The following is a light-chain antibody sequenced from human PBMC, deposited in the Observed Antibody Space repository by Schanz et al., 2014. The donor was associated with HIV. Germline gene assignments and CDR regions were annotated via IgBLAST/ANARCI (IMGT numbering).Light chain of an antibody. J-gene: IGLJ3*02. CDR1: HSNFRSNA. CDR2: NSY. V-gene: IGLV1-44*01. CDR3: ATWDDGLDAWV. Sequence: QSVLTQPPSTSGTPGQRVTMSCSGSHSNFRSNAVNWYQHLPGTAPKLLIYNSYHRPSGVPDRFSGSESGTSASLAISGLQSEDEGDYYCATWDDGLDAWVFGGGTKLTVL.